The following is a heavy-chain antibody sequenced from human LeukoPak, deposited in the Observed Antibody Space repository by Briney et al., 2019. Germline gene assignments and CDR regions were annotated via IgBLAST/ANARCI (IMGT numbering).Heavy chain of an antibody. CDR2: IRSGGDT. V-gene: IGHV3-53*01. J-gene: IGHJ6*02. D-gene: IGHD2-15*01. Sequence: AGGSLRLSCAASGFSVSSTYMNWVRQAPGKGLEWVSVIRSGGDTQYADSVKGRFTVSRDNSKNTLHLQMNSLRAEDTAVYYCAREIRETVVTRHYYYGIDVWGQGTTVTVSS. CDR3: AREIRETVVTRHYYYGIDV. CDR1: GFSVSSTY.